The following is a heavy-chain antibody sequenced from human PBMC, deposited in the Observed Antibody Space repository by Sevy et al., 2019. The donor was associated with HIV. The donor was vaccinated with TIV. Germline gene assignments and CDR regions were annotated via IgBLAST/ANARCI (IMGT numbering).Heavy chain of an antibody. V-gene: IGHV3-7*01. D-gene: IGHD3-3*01. J-gene: IGHJ5*02. CDR3: ASERITIFGVVIPNWFDP. Sequence: GGSLRLSCAASGFTFSSYWMSWVRQAPGKGLEWVANIKQDGSEKYYVDSVKGRFTISRDNAKNSLYLQMNSLRAEDMAGYYCASERITIFGVVIPNWFDPWGQGTLVTVSS. CDR2: IKQDGSEK. CDR1: GFTFSSYW.